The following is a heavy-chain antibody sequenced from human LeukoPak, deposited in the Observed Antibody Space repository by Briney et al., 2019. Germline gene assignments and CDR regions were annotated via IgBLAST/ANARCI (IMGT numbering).Heavy chain of an antibody. Sequence: GGSLRLSCAASGFTFSSYWMHWVRQAPGKGLVWVSRINSDGSSTNYADSVKGRFTISRDNAKNTLYLQMNSLRAEDTAVYYCAKDADGDGYNSFDYWGQGTLVTVSS. CDR2: INSDGSST. V-gene: IGHV3-74*01. CDR1: GFTFSSYW. J-gene: IGHJ4*02. D-gene: IGHD5-24*01. CDR3: AKDADGDGYNSFDY.